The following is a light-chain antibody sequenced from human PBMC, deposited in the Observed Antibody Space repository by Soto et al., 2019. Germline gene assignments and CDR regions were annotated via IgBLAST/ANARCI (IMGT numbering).Light chain of an antibody. CDR1: SSDVGSYNR. CDR2: EVS. J-gene: IGLJ2*01. V-gene: IGLV2-18*02. Sequence: QSVLTKPPSVSGSPGQSVTISCTGTSSDVGSYNRVSWYQQPPGTAPKLMIYEVSNRPSGVPDRFSGSKSGNTASLTISGLQAEDEADYYCSSYTSSSTFVVFGGGTKVTVL. CDR3: SSYTSSSTFVV.